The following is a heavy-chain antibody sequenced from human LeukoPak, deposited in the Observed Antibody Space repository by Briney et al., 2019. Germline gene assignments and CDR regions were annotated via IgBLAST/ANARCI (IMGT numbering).Heavy chain of an antibody. V-gene: IGHV3-23*01. Sequence: PGGSLRLSCAASGFTFSCYGMSWVRQAPGKGLEWVSDISSGGGSTYYADSVKGRFTISRDNSKNTLYLQMNSLRAEDTAVYYCAKVSRSSGLDWGQGTRVTVS. CDR1: GFTFSCYG. D-gene: IGHD6-19*01. CDR2: ISSGGGST. CDR3: AKVSRSSGLD. J-gene: IGHJ4*02.